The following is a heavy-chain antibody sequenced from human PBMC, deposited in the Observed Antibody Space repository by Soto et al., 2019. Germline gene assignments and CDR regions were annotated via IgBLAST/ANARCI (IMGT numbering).Heavy chain of an antibody. CDR1: GLTVSSNY. J-gene: IGHJ3*02. CDR3: ARDFWSGYYAFDI. V-gene: IGHV3-66*01. D-gene: IGHD3-3*01. CDR2: IYRGGST. Sequence: GGSLRLSCVASGLTVSSNYMSWVRQAPGKGLEWVSVIYRGGSTYYADAVKGGFTISRDNSKNTLYLQMNSLRAEDTAVYYCARDFWSGYYAFDIWGQGTMVTVSS.